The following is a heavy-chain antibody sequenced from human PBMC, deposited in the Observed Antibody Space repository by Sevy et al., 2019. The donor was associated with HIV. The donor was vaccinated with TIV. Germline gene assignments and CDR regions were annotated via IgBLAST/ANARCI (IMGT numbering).Heavy chain of an antibody. D-gene: IGHD1-26*01. Sequence: GGSLRLSCAASGFTFSSYAMHWVRQAPGKGLEYVSAISSNGGSTYYANSVKGRFTISRDNSKNTLYLQMGSLRAEDMAVYYCARDPFSGGYGAFDIWGQGTMVTVSS. CDR3: ARDPFSGGYGAFDI. CDR2: ISSNGGST. J-gene: IGHJ3*02. V-gene: IGHV3-64*01. CDR1: GFTFSSYA.